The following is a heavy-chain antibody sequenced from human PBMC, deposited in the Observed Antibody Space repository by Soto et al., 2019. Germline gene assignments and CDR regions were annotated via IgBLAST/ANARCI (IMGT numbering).Heavy chain of an antibody. V-gene: IGHV5-10-1*01. D-gene: IGHD3-10*01. J-gene: IGHJ4*02. CDR3: ARPSARGGFDY. CDR2: IDPSDSYT. Sequence: EVQLVQSGAEVKKPGESLRISCKGSGYTFTSYWITWVRQMPGKGLEWMGRIDPSDSYTNYSPSFQGDVSISADKSITTAYLHWSRLRASDTAVYYCARPSARGGFDYWGQGTLVTVSS. CDR1: GYTFTSYW.